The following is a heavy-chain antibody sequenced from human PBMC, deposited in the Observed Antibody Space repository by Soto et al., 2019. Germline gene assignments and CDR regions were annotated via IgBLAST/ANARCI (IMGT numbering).Heavy chain of an antibody. D-gene: IGHD1-20*01. CDR2: IHNDGSTT. Sequence: EVQLVESGGGLVQPGGSVRLSCAASGFTFSSYWMHWVRQAPGKGLMWVSRIHNDGSTTSYADSVKGRFPIARDSAKNTLYVKMSSLRVEETGVYYCARGKWKCYWGEGTLVAVSS. CDR1: GFTFSSYW. V-gene: IGHV3-74*01. J-gene: IGHJ4*01. CDR3: ARGKWKCY.